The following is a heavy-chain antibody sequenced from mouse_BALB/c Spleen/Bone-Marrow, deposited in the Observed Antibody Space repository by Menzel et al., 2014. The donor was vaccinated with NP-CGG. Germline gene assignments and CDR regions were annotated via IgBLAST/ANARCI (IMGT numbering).Heavy chain of an antibody. CDR3: ARFPMGY. J-gene: IGHJ4*01. CDR2: IRNKAYGYTT. Sequence: ESQLLESGGGLVQPGGSLSLSCTTSGFTFTDYYMSWVRQPPGKALEWLAFIRNKAYGYTTEYSASVRGRFTISRDNSQSILYLQMNTLRAEDSATYYCARFPMGYWGQGPSATVSS. CDR1: GFTFTDYY. V-gene: IGHV7-3*02.